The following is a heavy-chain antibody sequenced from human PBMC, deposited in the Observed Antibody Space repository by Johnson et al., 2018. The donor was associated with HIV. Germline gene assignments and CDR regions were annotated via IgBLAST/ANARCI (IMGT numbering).Heavy chain of an antibody. CDR3: ARRLDWGIIGAFDI. J-gene: IGHJ3*02. CDR2: IGTVGDT. V-gene: IGHV3-13*01. D-gene: IGHD3-16*01. Sequence: EVQLVESVGGLVQPGGSLRLTCAASGFAFSTYDMHWVRQAPGKGLEWVSAIGTVGDTFYPASVKGRFTISRDNGRTSLYLQMNSLRAEDTAVYYCARRLDWGIIGAFDIWGQGTMVTVSS. CDR1: GFAFSTYD.